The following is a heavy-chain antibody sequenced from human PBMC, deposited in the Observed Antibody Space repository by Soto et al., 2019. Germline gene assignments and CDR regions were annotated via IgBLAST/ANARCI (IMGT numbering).Heavy chain of an antibody. CDR2: ISAYNGNT. J-gene: IGHJ4*02. D-gene: IGHD3-3*01. CDR1: GYTFTSCG. CDR3: ARVYRVTIFGVVQGVRYYFDY. Sequence: ASVKVSCKASGYTFTSCGISWVRQAPGQGLEWMGWISAYNGNTNYAQKLQGRVTMTTDTSTSTAYMELRSLRSDDTAVYYCARVYRVTIFGVVQGVRYYFDYWGQGTLVTVSS. V-gene: IGHV1-18*01.